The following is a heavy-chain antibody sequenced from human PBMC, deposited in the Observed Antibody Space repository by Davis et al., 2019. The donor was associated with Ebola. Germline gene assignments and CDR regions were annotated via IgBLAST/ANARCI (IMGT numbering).Heavy chain of an antibody. J-gene: IGHJ4*02. CDR3: ARDLGSGSEPFDY. D-gene: IGHD3-10*01. Sequence: AASVKVSCKASGYTFPNYFLHWVRQAPGQGLEWMGFITPGSGRAGYAERFQGRVTMTTDPSTNKVYMELSSLRSDDTAIYYCARDLGSGSEPFDYWGQGTLVTVSS. CDR2: ITPGSGRA. V-gene: IGHV1-46*01. CDR1: GYTFPNYF.